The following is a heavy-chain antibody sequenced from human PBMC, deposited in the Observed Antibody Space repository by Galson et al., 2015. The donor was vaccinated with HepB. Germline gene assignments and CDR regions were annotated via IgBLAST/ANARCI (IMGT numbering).Heavy chain of an antibody. V-gene: IGHV3-23*01. D-gene: IGHD5-18*01. CDR3: ARVDTAMDWYFDL. CDR1: GFTFSSYA. CDR2: ISGSGGST. J-gene: IGHJ2*01. Sequence: SLRLSCAASGFTFSSYAMSWVRQAPGKGLEWVSAISGSGGSTYYADSVKGRFTISRDNSKNTLYLQMNSLRAEDTAVYYCARVDTAMDWYFDLWGRGTLVTVSS.